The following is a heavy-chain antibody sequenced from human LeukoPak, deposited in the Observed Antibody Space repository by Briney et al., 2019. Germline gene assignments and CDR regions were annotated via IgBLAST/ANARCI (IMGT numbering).Heavy chain of an antibody. CDR3: ARVPDFWSGLYFDY. D-gene: IGHD3-3*01. J-gene: IGHJ4*02. V-gene: IGHV3-7*04. CDR2: IKQDGSEK. CDR1: GFTFSSYW. Sequence: GGSLRLSCAASGFTFSSYWMSWVRQAPGKGLEWVANIKQDGSEKYYVDSVKGRFTISRDNAKNSLHLQMNSLRAEDTAVYYCARVPDFWSGLYFDYWGQGTLVTVSS.